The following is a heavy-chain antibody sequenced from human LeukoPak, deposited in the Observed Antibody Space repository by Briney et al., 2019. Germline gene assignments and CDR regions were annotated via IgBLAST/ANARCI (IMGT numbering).Heavy chain of an antibody. CDR3: ARRPVAVAGTPLDY. D-gene: IGHD6-19*01. V-gene: IGHV5-51*01. CDR1: GYSFTSYW. CDR2: VYPGDSDT. J-gene: IGHJ4*02. Sequence: GESLNISCKGSGYSFTSYWIGWVRQMPGKGLEWMGIVYPGDSDTRYSPSFQGQVTISADKSISTAYLQWSSLKASDTAMYCCARRPVAVAGTPLDYWGQGTLVTVSS.